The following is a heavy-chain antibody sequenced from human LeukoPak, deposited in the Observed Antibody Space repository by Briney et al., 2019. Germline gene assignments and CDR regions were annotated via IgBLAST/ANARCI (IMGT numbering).Heavy chain of an antibody. J-gene: IGHJ5*02. Sequence: SETLSLTCTVSGGSISSYYWSWIRQPPGKGLKWIGYIYYSGSTNYNPSLKSRVTISVDTSKNQFSLKLSSVTAADTAVYYCARMNPAGYSYGFGFDPWGQGTLVTVSS. V-gene: IGHV4-59*01. CDR2: IYYSGST. D-gene: IGHD5-18*01. CDR3: ARMNPAGYSYGFGFDP. CDR1: GGSISSYY.